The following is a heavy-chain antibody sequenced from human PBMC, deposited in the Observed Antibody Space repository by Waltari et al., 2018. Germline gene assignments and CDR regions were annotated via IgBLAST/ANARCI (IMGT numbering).Heavy chain of an antibody. Sequence: QVQLQESGPGLVKPSEPLSLTCTVSGGSVSSGSYYWSWIRQPPGKGLEWIGYIYYSGSTNYNPSLKSRVTISVDTSKNQFSLKLSSVTAADTAVYYCARAAAASVWFDPWGQGTLVTVSS. D-gene: IGHD6-13*01. CDR1: GGSVSSGSYY. V-gene: IGHV4-61*01. CDR3: ARAAAASVWFDP. CDR2: IYYSGST. J-gene: IGHJ5*02.